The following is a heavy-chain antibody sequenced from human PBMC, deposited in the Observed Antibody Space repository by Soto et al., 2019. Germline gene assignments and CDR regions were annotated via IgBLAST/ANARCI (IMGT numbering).Heavy chain of an antibody. D-gene: IGHD2-21*01. J-gene: IGHJ6*03. CDR1: GGSLSSYY. Sequence: SETLSLTCTVSGGSLSSYYWSWIRQPPGKGLEWIGYIYYTGSTKSNPSLKSRVTISVDTSKNQFSLNLSSVTAADTAVYYCARRSALQHNFYYYMDVWGKGTTVTVSS. CDR2: IYYTGST. CDR3: ARRSALQHNFYYYMDV. V-gene: IGHV4-59*08.